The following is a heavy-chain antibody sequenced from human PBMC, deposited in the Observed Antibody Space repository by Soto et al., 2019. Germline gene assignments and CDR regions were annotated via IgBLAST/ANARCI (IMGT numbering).Heavy chain of an antibody. CDR3: ARNGQTYDYYFFDN. D-gene: IGHD5-12*01. CDR2: INPSTLVT. Sequence: ASVKVSCKASGGTFSRYTITWVRQAPGQGPEWVGVINPSTLVTSYAQKFQGRVTMTRGTSTSTVYMELNSLISEDTAVYYCARNGQTYDYYFFDNWGQGALVTVPS. J-gene: IGHJ4*02. V-gene: IGHV1-46*01. CDR1: GGTFSRYT.